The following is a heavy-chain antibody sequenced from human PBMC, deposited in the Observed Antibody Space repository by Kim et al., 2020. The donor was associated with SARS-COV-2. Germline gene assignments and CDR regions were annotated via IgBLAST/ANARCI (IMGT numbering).Heavy chain of an antibody. V-gene: IGHV3-49*04. CDR1: GFTFGDYA. Sequence: GGSLRLSCTASGFTFGDYAVSWVRQAPGKGLEWVGFIRIKTTGGTAAYAATVKGRFTISRDDSKSIAYLQMNSLKTEDTAVYYCARTSGPNFYCYYYMDLWGQGTTVTVSS. CDR3: ARTSGPNFYCYYYMDL. D-gene: IGHD2-15*01. J-gene: IGHJ6*03. CDR2: IRIKTTGGTA.